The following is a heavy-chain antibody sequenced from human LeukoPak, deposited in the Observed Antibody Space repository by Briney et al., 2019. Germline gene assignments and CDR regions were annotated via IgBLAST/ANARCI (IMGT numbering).Heavy chain of an antibody. D-gene: IGHD2-8*02. CDR2: INPGDDST. CDR3: ARERPGTGYCDY. CDR1: GYAFTTYN. J-gene: IGHJ4*02. V-gene: IGHV1-46*01. Sequence: ASVKVSCKASGYAFTTYNLHWVRQAPGQGLEWMGIINPGDDSTSYAQKFQGRVTITRDTSTSTVYMEVTSLRSEDTAVYYCARERPGTGYCDYWGQGTLVTGSS.